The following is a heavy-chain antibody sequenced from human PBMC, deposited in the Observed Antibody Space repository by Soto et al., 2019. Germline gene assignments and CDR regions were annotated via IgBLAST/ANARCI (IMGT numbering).Heavy chain of an antibody. D-gene: IGHD4-17*01. CDR2: IIPIFGTA. CDR3: ARVKSTVTTPYYYYGMDV. J-gene: IGHJ6*02. Sequence: ASVKVSCKASGGTFSSYAISWVRQAPGQGLEWMGGIIPIFGTANYAQKFQGRVTITADKSTSTTYMELSSLRSEDTAVYYCARVKSTVTTPYYYYGMDVWGQGTKVTVSS. CDR1: GGTFSSYA. V-gene: IGHV1-69*06.